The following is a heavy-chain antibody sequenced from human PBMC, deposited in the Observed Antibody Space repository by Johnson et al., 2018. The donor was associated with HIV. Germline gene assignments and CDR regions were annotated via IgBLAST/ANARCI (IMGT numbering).Heavy chain of an antibody. Sequence: QVQLVESGGDLVQPGRSLRLSCAASGFTFSSYGMNWVRQAPGKGLEWVAVISYDGSNKYYLDSVKGRFTISRDNSKNTLYLQMNSLRAEDTAVYYCARDDAFDIWGQGTMVTVSS. CDR3: ARDDAFDI. J-gene: IGHJ3*02. V-gene: IGHV3-30*03. CDR2: ISYDGSNK. CDR1: GFTFSSYG.